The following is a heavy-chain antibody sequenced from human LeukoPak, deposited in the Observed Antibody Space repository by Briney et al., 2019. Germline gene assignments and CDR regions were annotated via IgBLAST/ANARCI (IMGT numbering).Heavy chain of an antibody. V-gene: IGHV4-4*07. CDR1: GGSISSYY. J-gene: IGHJ6*02. Sequence: SETLSLTCTVSGGSISSYYWSWIRQPAGKGLEWIGRIYTSGSTNYNPSLKSRVTMSVDTSKNQFSLKLSSVTAADTAVYYCARDLWCRDGYNSPYYYGMDVWGQGTTVTVSS. D-gene: IGHD5-24*01. CDR2: IYTSGST. CDR3: ARDLWCRDGYNSPYYYGMDV.